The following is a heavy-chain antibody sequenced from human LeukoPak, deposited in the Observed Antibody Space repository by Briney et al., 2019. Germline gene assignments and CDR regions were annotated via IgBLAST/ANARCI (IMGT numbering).Heavy chain of an antibody. CDR2: ISYDGSNK. V-gene: IGHV3-30*01. CDR3: ARGTIAARLRLDY. D-gene: IGHD6-6*01. J-gene: IGHJ4*02. CDR1: GFTFSSYA. Sequence: GGSLGLSCAASGFTFSSYAMHWVRQAPGKGLELVAVISYDGSNKYYADSVKGRFTISRDNSKNTLYLQMNSLRAEDTAVYYCARGTIAARLRLDYWGQGTLVTVSS.